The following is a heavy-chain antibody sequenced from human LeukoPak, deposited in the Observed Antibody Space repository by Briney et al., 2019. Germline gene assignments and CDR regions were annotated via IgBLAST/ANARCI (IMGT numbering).Heavy chain of an antibody. CDR1: GYTFTSYG. J-gene: IGHJ4*02. CDR3: ARDSDLLDGYNSLGSNYFDY. V-gene: IGHV1-18*01. CDR2: ISAYDGNT. D-gene: IGHD5-24*01. Sequence: GASVKVSCKASGYTFTSYGISWVRQAPGQGLEWMGWISAYDGNTNYAQKLQGRVTMTTDTSTSTAYMELRSLGSDDTAVYYCARDSDLLDGYNSLGSNYFDYWGQGTLVTVSS.